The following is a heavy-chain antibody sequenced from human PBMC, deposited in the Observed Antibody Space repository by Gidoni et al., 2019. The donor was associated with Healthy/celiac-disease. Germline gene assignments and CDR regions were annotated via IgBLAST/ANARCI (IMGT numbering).Heavy chain of an antibody. D-gene: IGHD6-19*01. Sequence: QVQLVQSGAAVKKPGASVKVSCKVSGYTLTESSMHWVRQAPGKGLEWMGGFDPEDGETIYAQKFQGRVTMTEDTSTDTAYMELSSLRSEDTAVYYCATHAAVAGTPYYYYMDVWGKGTTVTVSS. CDR1: GYTLTESS. J-gene: IGHJ6*03. CDR2: FDPEDGET. CDR3: ATHAAVAGTPYYYYMDV. V-gene: IGHV1-24*01.